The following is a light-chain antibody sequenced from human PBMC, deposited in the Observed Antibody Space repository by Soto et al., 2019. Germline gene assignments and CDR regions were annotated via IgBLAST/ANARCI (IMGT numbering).Light chain of an antibody. Sequence: IVLTLSLGTLSVYPAERTTLSCRSSQSVNSNLAWYQQKTGQAPRLLIYDASNRATGIPARFSGSGSGTDFTLTISSLEPEDFAVYYCQQRSNGPPVTFGQGTRLEIK. CDR3: QQRSNGPPVT. J-gene: IGKJ5*01. CDR1: QSVNSN. CDR2: DAS. V-gene: IGKV3-11*01.